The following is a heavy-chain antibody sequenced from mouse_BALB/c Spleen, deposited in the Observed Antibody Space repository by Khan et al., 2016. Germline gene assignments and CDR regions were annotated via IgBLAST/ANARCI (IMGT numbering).Heavy chain of an antibody. Sequence: EVELVESGGGLVKPGGSLKLSCAASGFTFSSYAMSWVCQTPEKSLAWVATISTGGHYTYYPDSVKGRFIISRAHANNTLYLQMSSLRSVDTAMYYCARPETGYFDYGGQGTTLTGAS. CDR3: ARPETGYFDY. CDR2: ISTGGHYT. V-gene: IGHV5-9-3*01. J-gene: IGHJ2*01. CDR1: GFTFSSYA. D-gene: IGHD4-1*01.